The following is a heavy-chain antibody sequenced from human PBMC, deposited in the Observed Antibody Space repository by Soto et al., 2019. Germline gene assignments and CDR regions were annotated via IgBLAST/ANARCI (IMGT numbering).Heavy chain of an antibody. Sequence: SETLSLTCTVSGGSISSSSYYWGWIRQPPGKGLEWIGSIYYSGSTYYNPTLKSRVTISVDTSKNHFSLKLSSVTAADTAVYYCASQGVYYYDSSGYYFSYWGQGTLVTVSS. CDR2: IYYSGST. CDR3: ASQGVYYYDSSGYYFSY. J-gene: IGHJ4*02. CDR1: GGSISSSSYY. D-gene: IGHD3-22*01. V-gene: IGHV4-39*02.